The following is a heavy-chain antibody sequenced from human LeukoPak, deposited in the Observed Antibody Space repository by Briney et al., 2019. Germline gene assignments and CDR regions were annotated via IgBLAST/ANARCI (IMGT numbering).Heavy chain of an antibody. Sequence: PGGSLRLSCVGSRFSFTSQSMNWVRQAPGKGVEWVSYIDSTSAYIYYADSVKGRFPISRDNAKNSLYLQLNSLSAEDTAVYYCARDTSGGNVITYFDLWGQGALVTVSS. J-gene: IGHJ4*02. CDR2: IDSTSAYI. CDR1: RFSFTSQS. CDR3: ARDTSGGNVITYFDL. V-gene: IGHV3-21*01. D-gene: IGHD3-10*01.